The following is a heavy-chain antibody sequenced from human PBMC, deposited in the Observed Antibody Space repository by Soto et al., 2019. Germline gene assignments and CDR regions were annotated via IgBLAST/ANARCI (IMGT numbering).Heavy chain of an antibody. V-gene: IGHV1-46*01. D-gene: IGHD3-22*01. CDR2: INPSNNST. Sequence: ASVKVSCKASGYTFTSYYMHLVRQAPGQGLEWMGIINPSNNSTSYAQKFQGRVTMTRDTSTSTVYMGLSSLRSEDTAMYYCARDQGYDSSGYPRYWGQGTLVTVSS. CDR3: ARDQGYDSSGYPRY. CDR1: GYTFTSYY. J-gene: IGHJ4*02.